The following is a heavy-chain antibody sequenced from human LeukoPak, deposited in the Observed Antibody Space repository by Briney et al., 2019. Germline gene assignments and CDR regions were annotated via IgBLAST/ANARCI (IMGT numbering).Heavy chain of an antibody. D-gene: IGHD1-26*01. J-gene: IGHJ4*02. CDR3: AREVGATYFDY. V-gene: IGHV3-7*01. CDR1: GFTLSSYW. CDR2: IKQDGSEK. Sequence: PGGSLRLSCAASGFTLSSYWMSWVRQAPGKGLEWVANIKQDGSEKYYVDSVKGRFTISRDNAKNSLYLQMNSLRAEDTAVYYCAREVGATYFDYWGQGTLVTVSS.